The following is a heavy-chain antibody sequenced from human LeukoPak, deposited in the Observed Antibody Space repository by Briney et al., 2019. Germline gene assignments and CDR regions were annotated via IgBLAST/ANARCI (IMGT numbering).Heavy chain of an antibody. J-gene: IGHJ6*03. V-gene: IGHV3-7*01. CDR3: AKDKNDSGDYSSMDV. CDR1: GFTFSSYW. Sequence: GGSLRLSCAASGFTFSSYWMSWVRQAPGKGLEWVANIKQDGSEKYYVDSVKGRFTISRDNAKNSLYLQMNSLRVEDTAIYYCAKDKNDSGDYSSMDVWGKGTTVTVSS. D-gene: IGHD4-17*01. CDR2: IKQDGSEK.